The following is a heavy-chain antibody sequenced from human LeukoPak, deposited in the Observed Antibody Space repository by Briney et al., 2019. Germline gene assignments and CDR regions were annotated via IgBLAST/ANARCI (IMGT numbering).Heavy chain of an antibody. J-gene: IGHJ4*02. CDR1: GGSISSGGYY. D-gene: IGHD5-24*01. CDR2: IYYSGST. CDR3: ARAGDGYNYVNVDY. V-gene: IGHV4-31*03. Sequence: PSQTLSLTCTVSGGSISSGGYYWSWIRQHPGKGLEWIRYIYYSGSTYYNPSLKSRVTISVDTSKNQFSLKLSSVTAADTAVYYCARAGDGYNYVNVDYWGQGTLVTVSS.